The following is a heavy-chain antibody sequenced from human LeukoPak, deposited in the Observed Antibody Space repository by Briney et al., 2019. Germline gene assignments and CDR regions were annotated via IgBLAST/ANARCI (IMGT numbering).Heavy chain of an antibody. J-gene: IGHJ4*02. CDR2: INPSGGST. V-gene: IGHV1-46*01. Sequence: GASVKVSCKASGYTFTSYYMHWVRQAPGQGLEWMGIINPSGGSTSYAQKFQGRVTMTRDTSTSTVCMELSSLRSEDTAVYYCARGSVLGSGWYYFDYWGQGTLVTVSS. CDR1: GYTFTSYY. CDR3: ARGSVLGSGWYYFDY. D-gene: IGHD6-19*01.